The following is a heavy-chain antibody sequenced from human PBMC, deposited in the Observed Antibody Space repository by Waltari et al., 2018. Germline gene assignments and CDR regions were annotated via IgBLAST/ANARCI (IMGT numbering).Heavy chain of an antibody. CDR2: IYYSGST. D-gene: IGHD3-3*01. V-gene: IGHV4-31*03. J-gene: IGHJ3*02. Sequence: QVQLQESGPGLVKPSQTLSLTCTVSGGSISSGGYYWSWIRQHPGKGLEWIGYIYYSGSTYYTPSLKSRVTISVDTSKNQFSLKLSSVTAADTAVYYCARDQRWSTSEDAFDIWGQGTMVTVSS. CDR1: GGSISSGGYY. CDR3: ARDQRWSTSEDAFDI.